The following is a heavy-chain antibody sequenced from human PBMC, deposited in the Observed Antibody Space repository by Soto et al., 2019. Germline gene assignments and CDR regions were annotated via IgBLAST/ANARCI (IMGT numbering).Heavy chain of an antibody. CDR2: TIPAFGPA. V-gene: IGHV1-69*06. J-gene: IGHJ4*02. Sequence: QVHLVQSGAEVKSPGSAVKVSCKVSGAGDTFSNYGLNWMRQAPGQGLEWMGGTIPAFGPANYAQKFQGRVTITADTSTTTAYMELSSLRSDDTAVYYCWRDDKTALPPLDSWGQGTLVSVAS. CDR3: WRDDKTALPPLDS. CDR1: GAGDTFSNYG.